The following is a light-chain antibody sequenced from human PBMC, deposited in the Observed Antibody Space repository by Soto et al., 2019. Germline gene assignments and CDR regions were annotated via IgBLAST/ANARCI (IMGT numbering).Light chain of an antibody. J-gene: IGLJ3*02. CDR3: CSDAGSRV. CDR1: SSDVGSYNL. Sequence: QSVLTQPASVSGSPGQSITISCTGTSSDVGSYNLVSWYQQHPGKAPKLMIYEGSKRPSGVSNRFSGSKSGNTASLTISGLQAEDEDDYYCCSDAGSRVFGGGTKLTVL. CDR2: EGS. V-gene: IGLV2-23*01.